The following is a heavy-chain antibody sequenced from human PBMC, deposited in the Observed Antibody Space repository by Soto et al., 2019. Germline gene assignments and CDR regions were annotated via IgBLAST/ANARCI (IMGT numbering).Heavy chain of an antibody. CDR1: GGSFSGYY. V-gene: IGHV4-34*01. D-gene: IGHD4-17*01. J-gene: IGHJ4*02. Sequence: QVQLQQWGAGLLKPSETLSLTCAVYGGSFSGYYWSWIRQPPGKGLEWIGEINHSGSTNYNPSLKRRVTISVAASKTPFSLKLSSVTAADTAVYYCAGHDYGGNSGDYWGQGTLVTVSS. CDR3: AGHDYGGNSGDY. CDR2: INHSGST.